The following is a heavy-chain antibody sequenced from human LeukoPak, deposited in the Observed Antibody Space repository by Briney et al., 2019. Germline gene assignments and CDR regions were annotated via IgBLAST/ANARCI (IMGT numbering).Heavy chain of an antibody. CDR2: ISTRSDYI. V-gene: IGHV3-21*01. J-gene: IGHJ4*02. D-gene: IGHD2-15*01. CDR3: VRDSSWFDY. Sequence: GGSLRLSCAASGFTFSTYSMNWVRQAPGKGLEWVSSISTRSDYIYYADSVKGRFTISRDNARNSLYLQMNSLRAEDTAVYFCVRDSSWFDYWGQGTLVTVSS. CDR1: GFTFSTYS.